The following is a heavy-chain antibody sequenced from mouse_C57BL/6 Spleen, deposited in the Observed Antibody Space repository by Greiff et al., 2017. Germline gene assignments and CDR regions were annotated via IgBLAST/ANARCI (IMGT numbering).Heavy chain of an antibody. D-gene: IGHD1-1*01. Sequence: VQLQQSGPELVKPGASVKISCKASGYAFSSSWMNWVKQRPGKGLEWIGRIYPGDGDTNYNGKFKGKATLTEEQSSSTSYMQLSSLTYEDSAVYFCARSDITGYFDVWGTGTTVTVSS. CDR3: ARSDITGYFDV. CDR2: IYPGDGDT. V-gene: IGHV1-82*01. J-gene: IGHJ1*03. CDR1: GYAFSSSW.